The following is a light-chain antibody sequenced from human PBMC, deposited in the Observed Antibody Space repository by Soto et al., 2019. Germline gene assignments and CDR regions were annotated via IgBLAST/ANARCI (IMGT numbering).Light chain of an antibody. V-gene: IGKV1-5*01. CDR2: DAS. Sequence: DIQMTQSPSTLSASVGDRVTITCRASQSISSWLAWYQQKPGKAPKLLIYDASSLESGVPSRFSGSGSGTEFTLTISSLQHDDFETYYCQRYNSYLFTLGPGTKVDIK. J-gene: IGKJ3*01. CDR3: QRYNSYLFT. CDR1: QSISSW.